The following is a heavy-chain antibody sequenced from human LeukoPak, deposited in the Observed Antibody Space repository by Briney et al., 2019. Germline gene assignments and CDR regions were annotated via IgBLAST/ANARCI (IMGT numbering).Heavy chain of an antibody. V-gene: IGHV4-4*02. CDR2: IYHSGST. Sequence: SETLSLTCAVSGGSISSSNWWSWVRQPPGKGLEWIGEIYHSGSTNYNPSLKSRVTISVDTSKNQFSLKLSSVTAADTAVYYCARGRIARLPYFDYWGQGTLVTVSS. CDR3: ARGRIARLPYFDY. D-gene: IGHD5-18*01. CDR1: GGSISSSNW. J-gene: IGHJ4*02.